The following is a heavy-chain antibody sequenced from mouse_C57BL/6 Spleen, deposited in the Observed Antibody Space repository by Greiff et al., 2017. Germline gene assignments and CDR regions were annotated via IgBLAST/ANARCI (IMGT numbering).Heavy chain of an antibody. V-gene: IGHV1-4*01. CDR1: GYTFTSYT. Sequence: QVQLQQSGAELARPGASVKMSCKASGYTFTSYTMHWVKQRPGQGLDWIGYINPSSGYTKYNQKFKDKATLTADKSSSTAYMQLSSLTSEDSEVYYCARGGYDYFDYWGKGTTLTVSS. CDR3: ARGGYDYFDY. CDR2: INPSSGYT. D-gene: IGHD2-2*01. J-gene: IGHJ2*01.